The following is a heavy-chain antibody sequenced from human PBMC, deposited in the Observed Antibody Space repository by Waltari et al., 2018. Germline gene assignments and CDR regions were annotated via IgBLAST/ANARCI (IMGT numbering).Heavy chain of an antibody. CDR2: LHYGGRS. Sequence: QLQLQESGPGLVNPSETLSLTCTVSGVSISTSRYYWGWIRQPPGKGLGWIGSLHYGGRSYFTPSLKSRVTISVDTSKNQFSLKLTSVTAADTAVYYCATLPIPLELWYFDLWGRGTLVTVSS. CDR1: GVSISTSRYY. J-gene: IGHJ2*01. D-gene: IGHD1-7*01. V-gene: IGHV4-39*01. CDR3: ATLPIPLELWYFDL.